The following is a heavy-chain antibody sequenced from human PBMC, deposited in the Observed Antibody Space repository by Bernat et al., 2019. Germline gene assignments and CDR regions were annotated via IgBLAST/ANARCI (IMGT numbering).Heavy chain of an antibody. V-gene: IGHV3-20*04. CDR1: GFRFDDYG. CDR3: ASGYCGSAGCYANFDY. Sequence: EVHLVESGGGVVRPGGSLRLSCAASGFRFDDYGMSWVRQAPGKGLEWVSGVDWKGDSTGYADSVKGRFTISRDNAKNSLYLHMNSLRAEDTAFYYCASGYCGSAGCYANFDYWGQGTLVPVSS. CDR2: VDWKGDST. D-gene: IGHD2-2*01. J-gene: IGHJ4*02.